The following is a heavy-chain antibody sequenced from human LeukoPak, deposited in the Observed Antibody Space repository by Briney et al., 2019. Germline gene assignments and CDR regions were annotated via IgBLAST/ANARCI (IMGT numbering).Heavy chain of an antibody. V-gene: IGHV1-2*02. CDR1: GYTFTGYY. CDR3: ARDVFAVYSTHHKFDP. D-gene: IGHD6-13*01. J-gene: IGHJ5*02. Sequence: ASVKVSCKASGYTFTGYYMHWVRQAPGQGLEWMGWINPNSGGTNYAQMFQGRVTMTRDTSISTAYMELSRLTSDDTAVYYCARDVFAVYSTHHKFDPWGQGTLVTVSS. CDR2: INPNSGGT.